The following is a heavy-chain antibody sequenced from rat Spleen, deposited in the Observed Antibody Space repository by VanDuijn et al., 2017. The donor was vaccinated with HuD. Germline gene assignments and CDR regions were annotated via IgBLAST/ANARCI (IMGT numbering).Heavy chain of an antibody. J-gene: IGHJ4*01. CDR3: ARHVSYCPDA. V-gene: IGHV5S13*01. CDR2: ISYDGSAT. CDR1: GLSFSNYD. D-gene: IGHD1-1*01. Sequence: EVQLVESGGGLVQPGRSMKLSCAASGLSFSNYDMAWVRQAPTKGLEWVASISYDGSATYYRDSVKGRFTISRDTAQNTHYLQMNSATSEDPATYYCARHVSYCPDAWGQGASVTVSS.